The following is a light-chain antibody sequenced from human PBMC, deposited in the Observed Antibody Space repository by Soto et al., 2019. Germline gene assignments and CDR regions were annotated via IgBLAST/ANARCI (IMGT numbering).Light chain of an antibody. J-gene: IGKJ4*01. CDR2: AAS. CDR3: QQYGRSPPLI. Sequence: EIVLTQSPGTLSLSPGERATLSCRASQSVSSNYLAWYQQKPGQAPRLLIYAASTRATGIPDRFSGSGSGTEFTLTISRLEPEEFAVYYCQQYGRSPPLIFGGGTKVEIK. V-gene: IGKV3-20*01. CDR1: QSVSSNY.